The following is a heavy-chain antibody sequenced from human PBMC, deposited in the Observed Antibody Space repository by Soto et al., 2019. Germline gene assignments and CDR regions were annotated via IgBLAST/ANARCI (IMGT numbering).Heavy chain of an antibody. V-gene: IGHV3-21*01. CDR2: ISSSSSYI. Sequence: GGSLRLSCAASGFTFSSYSMNWVRQAPGKGLEWVSSISSSSSYIYYADSVKGRFTISRDNAKNSLYLQMNSLRAEDTAVYYCARDPIILTTPSYYFDYWGQGTPVTVSS. J-gene: IGHJ4*02. D-gene: IGHD4-4*01. CDR3: ARDPIILTTPSYYFDY. CDR1: GFTFSSYS.